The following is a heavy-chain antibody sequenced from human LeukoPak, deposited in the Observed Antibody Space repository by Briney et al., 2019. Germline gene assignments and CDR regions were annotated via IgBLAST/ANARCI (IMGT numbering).Heavy chain of an antibody. J-gene: IGHJ6*02. Sequence: ASVKVSCKASGYTFTDYYMHWVRQAPGQGLEWMGWINPNSGGTNYAQKFQGRVTMTRDTSISTAYMELSRLRSDDTAVYYCAREGLLWFGELLSYYYYGMDVWGQGTTVTVSS. CDR2: INPNSGGT. CDR1: GYTFTDYY. V-gene: IGHV1-2*02. D-gene: IGHD3-10*01. CDR3: AREGLLWFGELLSYYYYGMDV.